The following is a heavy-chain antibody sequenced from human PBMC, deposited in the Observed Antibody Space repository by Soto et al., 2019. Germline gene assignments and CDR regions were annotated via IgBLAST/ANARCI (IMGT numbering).Heavy chain of an antibody. J-gene: IGHJ4*02. CDR1: GGSFSGYY. CDR2: INHSGST. V-gene: IGHV4-34*01. CDR3: AKGQSSHYYGSGSLDY. Sequence: SETLSLTCAVYGGSFSGYYWSWIRQPPGKGLEWIGEINHSGSTNYNPSLKSRVTISVDTSKNQFSLKLSSVTAADTAVYYCAKGQSSHYYGSGSLDYWGQGTLVTVSS. D-gene: IGHD3-10*01.